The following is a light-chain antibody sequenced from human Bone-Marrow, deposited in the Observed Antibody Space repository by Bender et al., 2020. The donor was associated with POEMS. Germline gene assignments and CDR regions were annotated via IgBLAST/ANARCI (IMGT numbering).Light chain of an antibody. CDR1: ALPKQY. J-gene: IGLJ3*02. CDR3: QSADSSGTYRV. Sequence: SYELTQPPSVSVSPGQTARITCSGDALPKQYAFWYQQTPGQAPVLVIYRDSERPSGIPERFSGSTSGTTVTLNITGVQAEDEADYYCQSADSSGTYRVFGGGTKLTVL. CDR2: RDS. V-gene: IGLV3-25*03.